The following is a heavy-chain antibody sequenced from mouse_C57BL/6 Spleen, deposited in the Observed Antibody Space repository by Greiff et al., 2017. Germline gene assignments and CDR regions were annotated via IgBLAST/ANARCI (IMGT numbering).Heavy chain of an antibody. CDR2: IDPSDSYT. J-gene: IGHJ1*03. Sequence: VQLQQSGAELVMPGASVKLSCKASGYTFTSYWMHWVKQRPGQGLEWIGEIDPSDSYTNYNQKFKGKSTLTVDKSSSTAYMQLSSLTSEDSAVYYCARPLNPGGWYFDVWGTGTTVTVSS. CDR3: ARPLNPGGWYFDV. V-gene: IGHV1-69*01. D-gene: IGHD6-1*01. CDR1: GYTFTSYW.